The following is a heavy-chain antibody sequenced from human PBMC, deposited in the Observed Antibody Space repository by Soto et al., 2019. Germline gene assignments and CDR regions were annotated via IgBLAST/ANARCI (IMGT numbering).Heavy chain of an antibody. CDR3: GTTFEY. Sequence: PGGSLRLSCAASGFTFSSYSMNWVRQAPGKGLEWLSSIKRDASEKKYADSVRGRLAMSRDNAKNLVYLQMNSLRAEDTAVYYCGTTFEYWRQGALVPVSS. CDR1: GFTFSSYS. CDR2: IKRDASEK. J-gene: IGHJ4*02. D-gene: IGHD1-7*01. V-gene: IGHV3-7*01.